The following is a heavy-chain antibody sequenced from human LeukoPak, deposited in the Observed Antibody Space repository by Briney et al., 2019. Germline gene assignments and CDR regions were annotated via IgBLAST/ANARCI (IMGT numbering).Heavy chain of an antibody. CDR3: ARENSSGWSGTIDY. V-gene: IGHV4-30-2*01. J-gene: IGHJ4*02. CDR2: IYHSGST. CDR1: GGSISSGGYS. D-gene: IGHD3-22*01. Sequence: PSETLSLTCAVSGGSISSGGYSWRWLRQPPGKGLEWIGYIYHSGSTYYNPSLKSRVTISVDRSKNQFSLKLSSVTAADTAVYYCARENSSGWSGTIDYWGQGTLVTVSS.